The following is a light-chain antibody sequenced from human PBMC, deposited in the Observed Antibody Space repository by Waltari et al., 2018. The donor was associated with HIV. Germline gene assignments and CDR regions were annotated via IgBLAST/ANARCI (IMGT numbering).Light chain of an antibody. CDR3: SSYTNSDTRV. J-gene: IGLJ1*01. CDR1: SSDLGRYKF. Sequence: QSALTQPASVSGSPGQSITISCPGTSSDLGRYKFISWYQQHPGKAPKLMIYDVSNRAPGVSNRFSGSKSGDTASLTISGLQAEDEADYYCSSYTNSDTRVFGTGTKVTVL. V-gene: IGLV2-14*03. CDR2: DVS.